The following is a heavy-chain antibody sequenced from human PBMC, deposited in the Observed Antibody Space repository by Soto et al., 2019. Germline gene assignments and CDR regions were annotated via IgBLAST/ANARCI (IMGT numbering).Heavy chain of an antibody. CDR3: ARGVGYCSGGSCYSAPNFDY. V-gene: IGHV4-31*03. Sequence: SETLSLTCTVSGGSISSGGYYWSWIRQHPGKGLEWIGYIYYSGSTYYNPSPKSRVTISVDTSKNQFSLKLSSVTAADTAVYYCARGVGYCSGGSCYSAPNFDYWGQGTLVTVSS. D-gene: IGHD2-15*01. CDR1: GGSISSGGYY. CDR2: IYYSGST. J-gene: IGHJ4*02.